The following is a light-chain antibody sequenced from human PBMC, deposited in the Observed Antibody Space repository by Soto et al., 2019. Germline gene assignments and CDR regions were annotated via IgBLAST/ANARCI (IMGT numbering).Light chain of an antibody. CDR1: NSNFGSNT. J-gene: IGLJ3*02. CDR2: GNN. Sequence: QSVLTQPPSASVTPGQTVAISCSGSNSNFGSNTVNWYQQFPGTAPKLLIYGNNQRPSGVPDRFSGSKSDTSASLAISGLLSEDESDYYCVTWADSLNVWVFGGGTKLTVL. CDR3: VTWADSLNVWV. V-gene: IGLV1-44*01.